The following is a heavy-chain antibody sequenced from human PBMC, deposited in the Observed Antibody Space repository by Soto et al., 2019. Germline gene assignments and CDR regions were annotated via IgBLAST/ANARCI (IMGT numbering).Heavy chain of an antibody. D-gene: IGHD2-8*01. J-gene: IGHJ6*03. CDR2: ISSSSSYI. CDR3: ARDPWEAVYAIREGYYYYYYMDV. CDR1: GFTFSSYS. V-gene: IGHV3-21*01. Sequence: GGSLRLSCAASGFTFSSYSMNWVRQAPGKGLEWVSSISSSSSYIYYADSVKGRFTISRDNAKNSLYLQMNSLRAEDTAVYYCARDPWEAVYAIREGYYYYYYMDVWGKGTTVTVSS.